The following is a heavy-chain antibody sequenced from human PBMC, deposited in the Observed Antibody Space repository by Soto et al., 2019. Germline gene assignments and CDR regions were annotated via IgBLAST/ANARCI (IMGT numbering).Heavy chain of an antibody. J-gene: IGHJ4*02. Sequence: ASVKVSCKASGYTFTSYGISWVRQAPGQGLEWMGWISGYNGKTNYSQKFQGRVTITRDTSASTAYMELSSLRSEDTAVYYCARVFYGDWGQGTLVTVSS. CDR3: ARVFYGD. D-gene: IGHD4-17*01. CDR1: GYTFTSYG. CDR2: ISGYNGKT. V-gene: IGHV1-18*01.